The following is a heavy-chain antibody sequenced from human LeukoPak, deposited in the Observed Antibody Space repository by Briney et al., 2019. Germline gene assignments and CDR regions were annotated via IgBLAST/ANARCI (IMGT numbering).Heavy chain of an antibody. V-gene: IGHV4-59*08. Sequence: SETLSLTCTVSGAPITPYYGSWTRQSQGKGLEWLGYIPHNGAANYNPSLQSRVTTSVAVSKGQFSLRLTSMTATDTALYYCARFKDFWGDHHNSVGFDFWGPGILVTVSS. CDR3: ARFKDFWGDHHNSVGFDF. CDR1: GAPITPYY. J-gene: IGHJ4*02. D-gene: IGHD7-27*01. CDR2: IPHNGAA.